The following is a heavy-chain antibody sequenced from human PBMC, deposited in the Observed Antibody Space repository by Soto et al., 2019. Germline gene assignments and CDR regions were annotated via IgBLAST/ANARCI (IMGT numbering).Heavy chain of an antibody. J-gene: IGHJ4*02. CDR3: ARDLKLIYYYDSSGPDY. D-gene: IGHD3-22*01. V-gene: IGHV3-48*02. CDR1: GFTFSSYS. CDR2: ISSSSSTI. Sequence: LRLSCAASGFTFSSYSMNWVRQAPGKGLEWVSYISSSSSTIYYADSVKGRFTISRDNAKNSLYLQMNSLRDEDTAVYYCARDLKLIYYYDSSGPDYWGQGTLVTAPQ.